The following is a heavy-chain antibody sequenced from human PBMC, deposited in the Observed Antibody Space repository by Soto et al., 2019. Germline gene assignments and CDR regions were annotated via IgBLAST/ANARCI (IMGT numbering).Heavy chain of an antibody. CDR1: GGSFGGYY. Sequence: SETLSLTCAVYGGSFGGYYWTWIRQPPGTGLEWIGEINHSGSTNYNPSLKSRVTISVDTSKNQFSLKLTSVTAADTAVYYCARDKITGLFDYWGRGTLVTVSS. D-gene: IGHD2-8*02. J-gene: IGHJ4*02. CDR2: INHSGST. V-gene: IGHV4-34*01. CDR3: ARDKITGLFDY.